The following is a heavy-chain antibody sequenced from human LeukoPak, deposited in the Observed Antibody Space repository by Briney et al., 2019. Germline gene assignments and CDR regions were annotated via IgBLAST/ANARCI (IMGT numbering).Heavy chain of an antibody. Sequence: SETLSLTCAVYGGSFSGYYWSWIRQPPGKGLEWIGEINHSGSTNYNPSLKSRVTVSVDTSKNQFSLKLSSVTAADTAVYYCARRDVWFGELRPTGFDYWGQGTLVTVSS. J-gene: IGHJ4*02. CDR1: GGSFSGYY. V-gene: IGHV4-34*01. D-gene: IGHD3-10*01. CDR2: INHSGST. CDR3: ARRDVWFGELRPTGFDY.